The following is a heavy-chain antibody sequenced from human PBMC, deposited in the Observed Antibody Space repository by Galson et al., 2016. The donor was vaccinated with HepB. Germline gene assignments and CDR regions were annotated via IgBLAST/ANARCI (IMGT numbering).Heavy chain of an antibody. CDR3: VGSYYYDSSGQAFDV. J-gene: IGHJ3*01. CDR1: GVTFNDYA. Sequence: SVKVSCKVSGVTFNDYAISFVRQALGQGLEWMGGIITIFGTVNYAQNFQGRLTITADESTSTAYMELSSLRSEDTALYFCVGSYYYDSSGQAFDVWGQGTRVTVSS. D-gene: IGHD3-22*01. CDR2: IITIFGTV. V-gene: IGHV1-69*13.